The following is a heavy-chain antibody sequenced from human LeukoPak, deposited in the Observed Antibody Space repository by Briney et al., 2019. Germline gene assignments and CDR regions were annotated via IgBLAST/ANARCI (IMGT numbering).Heavy chain of an antibody. CDR1: GYTFIDYY. V-gene: IGHV1-2*02. J-gene: IGHJ4*02. Sequence: ASVKVSCKASGYTFIDYYIHWVRQAPGQGLEFLGWISPDSGGTNYPQKFQGRVTMTTDTTTTTAYMELRSLRSDDTAVYYCARDGYFDFWGRGTLVTVSS. CDR2: ISPDSGGT. CDR3: ARDGYFDF.